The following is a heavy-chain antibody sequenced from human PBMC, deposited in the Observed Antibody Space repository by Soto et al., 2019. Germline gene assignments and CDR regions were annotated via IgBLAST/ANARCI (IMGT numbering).Heavy chain of an antibody. V-gene: IGHV5-51*01. D-gene: IGHD3-9*01. CDR3: ARRATILDILTGWSFYYFDY. CDR2: IYPGDSDT. CDR1: GYKPSTWHNFTSYW. Sequence: GESLKNSCKGSGYKPSTWHNFTSYWIAWVRQMPGEGLEWMGIIYPGDSDTRYSPSFQGQVTISADKSINTVYLQWSSLKASDTAMYYCARRATILDILTGWSFYYFDYWGQGTLVTVSS. J-gene: IGHJ4*02.